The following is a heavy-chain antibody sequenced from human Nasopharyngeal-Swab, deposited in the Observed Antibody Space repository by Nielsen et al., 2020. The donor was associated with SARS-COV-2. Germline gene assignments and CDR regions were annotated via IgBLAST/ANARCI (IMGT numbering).Heavy chain of an antibody. J-gene: IGHJ4*02. CDR2: ISSNSDTK. CDR1: GFTFSNFR. CDR3: VREFEATGATYLDY. D-gene: IGHD1-26*01. Sequence: GGSLRLSCAASGFTFSNFRMNWVRQAPGKGLEWVSCISSNSDTKYYADSVKGRFTISRDNAKNSLYLQMNSLRHEDTAVYYCVREFEATGATYLDYWGLGTLVTVSS. V-gene: IGHV3-48*02.